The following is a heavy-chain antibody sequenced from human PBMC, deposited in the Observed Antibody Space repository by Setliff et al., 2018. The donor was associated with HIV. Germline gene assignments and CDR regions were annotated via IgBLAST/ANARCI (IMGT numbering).Heavy chain of an antibody. V-gene: IGHV3-49*03. CDR1: GFSFTNYG. J-gene: IGHJ3*02. Sequence: GGSLRLSCAASGFSFTNYGMTWFRQAPGKGLEWISFIRRETYGGTTEYAASVKGRYTISRDDSESIAYLHMNSLKSEDTAMYFCARDRGDSSGYYDAFDIWGQGTMVTVSS. CDR2: IRRETYGGTT. CDR3: ARDRGDSSGYYDAFDI. D-gene: IGHD6-19*01.